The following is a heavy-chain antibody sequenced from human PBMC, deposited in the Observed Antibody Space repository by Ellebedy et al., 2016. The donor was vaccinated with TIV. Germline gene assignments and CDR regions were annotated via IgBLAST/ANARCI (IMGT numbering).Heavy chain of an antibody. CDR1: GYTLTELS. J-gene: IGHJ6*02. CDR3: ARDIVVVPAARRPYYYSGMDV. D-gene: IGHD2-2*01. CDR2: FDPEDGET. Sequence: AASVKVSCKVSGYTLTELSMHWVRQAPGKGLEWMGGFDPEDGETIYAQKFQGRVTMTEDTSTDTSYLELSSLRAEDTAVYYCARDIVVVPAARRPYYYSGMDVWGQGTTVTVSS. V-gene: IGHV1-24*01.